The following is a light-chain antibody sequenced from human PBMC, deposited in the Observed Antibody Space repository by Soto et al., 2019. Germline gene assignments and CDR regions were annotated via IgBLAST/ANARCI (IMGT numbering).Light chain of an antibody. CDR3: QQLNSYPPGT. CDR1: QSISNY. CDR2: AAS. J-gene: IGKJ3*01. Sequence: DIQMTQSPSSLSASVGDRVTITCRASQSISNYLSWYQQKPGKAPKLLIYAASTLQSGVPSRFSGSGSGTDFTLTISSLQPEDFATYYCQQLNSYPPGTFGPGTKVDIK. V-gene: IGKV1-17*01.